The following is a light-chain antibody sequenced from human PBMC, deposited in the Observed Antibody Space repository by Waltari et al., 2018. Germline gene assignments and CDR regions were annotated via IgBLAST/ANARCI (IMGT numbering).Light chain of an antibody. J-gene: IGLJ3*02. Sequence: QLVLTQSPSASASLGASVTLTCTLSSGHSSHIIPCHQQQPEKGPRYLMKVNSDGSHSKGDEIPDRFSGSSSGAERYLTISSLQSEDEADYYCQTGGHGTWVFGGGTKLTVL. CDR3: QTGGHGTWV. V-gene: IGLV4-69*01. CDR1: SGHSSHI. CDR2: VNSDGSH.